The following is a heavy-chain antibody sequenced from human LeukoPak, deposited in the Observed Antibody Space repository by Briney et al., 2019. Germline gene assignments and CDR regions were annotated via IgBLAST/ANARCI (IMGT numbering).Heavy chain of an antibody. CDR2: ISAYNGNT. CDR1: GYTSTSYG. CDR3: ATISIAVAGSPFGY. J-gene: IGHJ4*02. V-gene: IGHV1-18*01. Sequence: ASVKVSCKASGYTSTSYGISWVRQAPGQGLEWMGWISAYNGNTNYAQKLQGRVTMTTDTSTSTAYMELRSLRSDDTAVYYCATISIAVAGSPFGYWGQGTLVTVSS. D-gene: IGHD6-19*01.